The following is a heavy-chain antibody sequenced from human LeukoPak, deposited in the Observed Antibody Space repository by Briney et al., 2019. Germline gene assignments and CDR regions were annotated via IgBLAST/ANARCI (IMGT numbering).Heavy chain of an antibody. D-gene: IGHD3-22*01. V-gene: IGHV4-4*07. CDR2: IYTSGST. CDR1: GGSISSYY. Sequence: PSETLSLTCTVSGGSISSYYWSWIRQPAGKGLEWIGRIYTSGSTSYNPSLKSRVTISVDKSKNQFSLKLSSVTAADTAVYYCARSKGDYYDSSGYPFDYWGQGTLVTVSS. CDR3: ARSKGDYYDSSGYPFDY. J-gene: IGHJ4*02.